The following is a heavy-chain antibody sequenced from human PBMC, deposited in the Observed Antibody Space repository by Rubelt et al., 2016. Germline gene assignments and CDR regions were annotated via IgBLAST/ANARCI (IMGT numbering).Heavy chain of an antibody. CDR1: SGSISSSRYY. Sequence: QLQLQESGPGLVKPSETLSLTCTVSSGSISSSRYYWAWIRQPPGTGLEWSGTIYSNGGSYYNASLTSRDTILVDTSKNQLSRTLRSVTAADTAVYYCARHYCSGGNCYYFNYWGQETLVTVSS. CDR3: ARHYCSGGNCYYFNY. J-gene: IGHJ4*02. D-gene: IGHD2-15*01. CDR2: IYSNGGS. V-gene: IGHV4-39*07.